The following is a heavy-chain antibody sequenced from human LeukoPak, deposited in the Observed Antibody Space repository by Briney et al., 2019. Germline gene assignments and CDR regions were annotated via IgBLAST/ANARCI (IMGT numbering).Heavy chain of an antibody. CDR3: ARERYMITFGGIIVYYFDS. CDR2: LYTSGST. CDR1: GGSMSNYY. V-gene: IGHV4-4*07. Sequence: SETLSLTCTASGGSMSNYYWSWIRQSAGKGLEWIGRLYTSGSTNYNPSLKSRVTISEDKSKNQFSLKLSSVTAADTAVYYCARERYMITFGGIIVYYFDSWGQGSLVTVSS. D-gene: IGHD3-16*02. J-gene: IGHJ4*02.